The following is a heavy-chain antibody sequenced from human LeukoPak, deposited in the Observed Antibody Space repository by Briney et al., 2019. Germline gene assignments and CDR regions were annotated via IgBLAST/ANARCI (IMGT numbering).Heavy chain of an antibody. V-gene: IGHV4-34*01. J-gene: IGHJ5*02. CDR3: ARGQTYYDFWSGLNWFDP. CDR2: INHSGST. Sequence: PSETLSLTCAVYGGSFSGYYWSWIRQPPGKGLEWIGEINHSGSTNYNPSLKSRVTISVDTSKNQFSLKLSSVTAADTAVYYCARGQTYYDFWSGLNWFDPWGQGTLVTVSS. CDR1: GGSFSGYY. D-gene: IGHD3-3*01.